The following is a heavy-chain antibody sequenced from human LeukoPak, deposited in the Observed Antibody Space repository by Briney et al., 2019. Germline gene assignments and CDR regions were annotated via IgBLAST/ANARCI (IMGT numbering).Heavy chain of an antibody. J-gene: IGHJ6*02. CDR1: GGSISSGSYY. Sequence: SETLCLTCTVSGGSISSGSYYRSWIRQPAGKGLELIGRIYTSGSTNYNPSLKSRVTTSVDTSRNQFSLKLSSVTAADTAVYYCARDRSSSSSYYYGMNVWGQGTTVTASS. CDR2: IYTSGST. D-gene: IGHD6-6*01. CDR3: ARDRSSSSSYYYGMNV. V-gene: IGHV4-61*02.